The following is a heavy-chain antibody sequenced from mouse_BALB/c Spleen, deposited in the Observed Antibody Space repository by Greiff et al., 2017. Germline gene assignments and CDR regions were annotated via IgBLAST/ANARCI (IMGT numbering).Heavy chain of an antibody. CDR2: IWAGGST. CDR3: ARGGYDYGIFAY. CDR1: GFSLTSYG. Sequence: VKVEESGPGLVAPSQSLSITCTVSGFSLTSYGVHWVRQPPGKGLEWLGVIWAGGSTNYNSALMSRLSISKDNSKSQVFLKMNSLQTDDTAMYYCARGGYDYGIFAYWGQGTLVTVSA. V-gene: IGHV2-9*02. J-gene: IGHJ3*01. D-gene: IGHD2-4*01.